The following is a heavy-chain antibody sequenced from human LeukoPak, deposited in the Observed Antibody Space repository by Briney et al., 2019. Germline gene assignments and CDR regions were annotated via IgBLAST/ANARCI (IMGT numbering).Heavy chain of an antibody. Sequence: SETLSLTCTVSGGSISSYYWSWIRQPAGKGLEWIGRIYTSGSTNYNPSLKSRVTMSVDTSKNQFSLKLSSVTAADTAVYYCARDRGNGYYQTYNRFDPWGQGTLVTVSS. CDR2: IYTSGST. V-gene: IGHV4-4*07. CDR1: GGSISSYY. D-gene: IGHD3-22*01. CDR3: ARDRGNGYYQTYNRFDP. J-gene: IGHJ5*02.